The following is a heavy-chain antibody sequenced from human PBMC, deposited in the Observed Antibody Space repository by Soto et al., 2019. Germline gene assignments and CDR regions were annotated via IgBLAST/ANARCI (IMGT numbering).Heavy chain of an antibody. V-gene: IGHV4-59*01. D-gene: IGHD3-3*01. J-gene: IGHJ5*02. CDR3: ARAPYYSFWSGYSDNWFDP. CDR2: IYYNGKT. CDR1: GGSISSYY. Sequence: PSETLSLTCTVSGGSISSYYWSWIRQHPGKGLEWIGFIYYNGKTDYNPSLKSRVTISIVMSKNQFSLKLNSVTAADTAVYYCARAPYYSFWSGYSDNWFDPWGQGTLVTVSS.